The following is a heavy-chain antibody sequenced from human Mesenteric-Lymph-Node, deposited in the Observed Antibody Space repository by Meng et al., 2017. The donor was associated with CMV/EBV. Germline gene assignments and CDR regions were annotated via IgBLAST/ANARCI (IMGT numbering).Heavy chain of an antibody. D-gene: IGHD4-23*01. CDR2: INYNGEST. Sequence: GESLKISCGASGFMLDGYGMSWVRQAPGRGLEWVSGINYNGESTVYADSVKGRFTISRDNAYNSLFLQLNSLRAEDTAVYFCVGDDYGGSPFDFWGQGALVTVSS. CDR3: VGDDYGGSPFDF. V-gene: IGHV3-20*04. J-gene: IGHJ4*02. CDR1: GFMLDGYG.